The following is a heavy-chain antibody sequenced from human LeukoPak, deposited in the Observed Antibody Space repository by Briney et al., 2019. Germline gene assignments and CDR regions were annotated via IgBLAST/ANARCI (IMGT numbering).Heavy chain of an antibody. CDR3: ARGAWYSGAYTTLYYFDY. Sequence: GASVKVSRKASGYTFTSYDINWVRQAAGQGLEWMGWMNPNSGNAGYAQKFQDRVTMTRNTSISTAYMELSSLRSEDTAVYYCARGAWYSGAYTTLYYFDYWGQGTLVTVSS. J-gene: IGHJ4*02. CDR1: GYTFTSYD. CDR2: MNPNSGNA. D-gene: IGHD6-19*01. V-gene: IGHV1-8*01.